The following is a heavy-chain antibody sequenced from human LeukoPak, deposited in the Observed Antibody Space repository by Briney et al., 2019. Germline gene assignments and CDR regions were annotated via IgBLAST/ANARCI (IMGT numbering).Heavy chain of an antibody. Sequence: GGSLRLSCAASGFTFSSYSMNWVRQAPGKGLEWVSSISSSSSYIYYADSVKGRFTISRDNAKNSLYLQMDSLRAEDTAVYYCARGLSYGSQYYFDYWGQGTLVTVSS. D-gene: IGHD5-18*01. V-gene: IGHV3-21*01. J-gene: IGHJ4*02. CDR2: ISSSSSYI. CDR3: ARGLSYGSQYYFDY. CDR1: GFTFSSYS.